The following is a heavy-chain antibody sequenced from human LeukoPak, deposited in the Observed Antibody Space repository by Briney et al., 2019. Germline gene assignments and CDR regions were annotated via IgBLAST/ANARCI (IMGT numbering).Heavy chain of an antibody. Sequence: PGGSLRLSCAASGFTFSSYWMSWVRQAPGKGLEWVANIKQDGSEEYYVDSVKGRFTISRDNAKNSLYLQMNSLRAEDTAVYYCARVEGYSSSWYLDYWGQGTLVTVSS. CDR3: ARVEGYSSSWYLDY. D-gene: IGHD6-13*01. J-gene: IGHJ4*02. CDR2: IKQDGSEE. V-gene: IGHV3-7*01. CDR1: GFTFSSYW.